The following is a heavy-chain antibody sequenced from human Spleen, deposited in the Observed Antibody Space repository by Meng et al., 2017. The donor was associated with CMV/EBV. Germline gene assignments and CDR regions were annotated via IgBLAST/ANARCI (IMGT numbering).Heavy chain of an antibody. Sequence: GGSLRLSCAASGFTFSSYSMNWVRQAPGKGLEWVSSITSSSSYIYYADSVMGRFTISRDNAKNSLYLQMNSLRAEDTAVYYCARDQITGYSSSPGYYGMDVWGQGTTVTV. J-gene: IGHJ6*02. V-gene: IGHV3-21*01. CDR1: GFTFSSYS. CDR3: ARDQITGYSSSPGYYGMDV. CDR2: ITSSSSYI. D-gene: IGHD6-6*01.